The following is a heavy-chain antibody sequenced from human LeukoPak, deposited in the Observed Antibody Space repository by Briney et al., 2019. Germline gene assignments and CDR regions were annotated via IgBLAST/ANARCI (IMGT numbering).Heavy chain of an antibody. CDR1: AFIFSGHW. CDR2: IKEDGSER. J-gene: IGHJ4*02. CDR3: ARAGSHWHYVY. D-gene: IGHD3-10*01. V-gene: IGHV3-7*01. Sequence: GGSLRLSCEGSAFIFSGHWMNWVRQTPGKGLEWVASIKEDGSERQYVDSVKGRFSISRDNTKGSLSLQMNNLRVEDTAVYYCARAGSHWHYVYWGQGTVVTVSS.